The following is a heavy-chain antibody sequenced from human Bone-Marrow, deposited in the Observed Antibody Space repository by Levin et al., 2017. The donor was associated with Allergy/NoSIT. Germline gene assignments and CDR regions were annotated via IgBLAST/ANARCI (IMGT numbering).Heavy chain of an antibody. J-gene: IGHJ4*02. V-gene: IGHV3-74*03. Sequence: GESLKISCATSGFTFSNYWMHWVRQAPGKGLVWVARINEGGTFITYADSVKGRFTISRDNARNTLYLQMHSLRVEDTAVYYCVRDCARCSSPGDDFEFWGQGTLVTVS. CDR1: GFTFSNYW. CDR2: INEGGTFI. CDR3: VRDCARCSSPGDDFEF. D-gene: IGHD2-2*01.